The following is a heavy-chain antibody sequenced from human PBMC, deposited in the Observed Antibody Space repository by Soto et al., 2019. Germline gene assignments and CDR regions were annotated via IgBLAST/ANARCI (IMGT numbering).Heavy chain of an antibody. Sequence: EVQLVESGGGLVQPGGSLRLSCAASGFTVSSNYMSWVRQAPGKGLECVSGIYSGGSTYYADSVKGRFTISRDNSKNTLYLQMNSLRAVDTAVYYCARVRYGDYAGLRDYWGQGTLVTVSS. D-gene: IGHD4-17*01. J-gene: IGHJ4*02. V-gene: IGHV3-66*01. CDR2: IYSGGST. CDR1: GFTVSSNY. CDR3: ARVRYGDYAGLRDY.